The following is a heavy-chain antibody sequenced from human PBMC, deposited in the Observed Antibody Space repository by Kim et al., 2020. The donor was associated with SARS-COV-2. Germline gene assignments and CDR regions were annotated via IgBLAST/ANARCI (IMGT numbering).Heavy chain of an antibody. CDR2: IRTTGDNT. Sequence: GGSLRLSCSVSGFTFSSYAMSWVRQAPEKGLEWVSGIRTTGDNTYYADSVKGRFTISRDNSKNTLYLQMNSLRVEDTALYYCAKGRSGYSDFDWSFDKWGQGTLVTVSS. J-gene: IGHJ4*02. D-gene: IGHD5-12*01. CDR1: GFTFSSYA. V-gene: IGHV3-23*01. CDR3: AKGRSGYSDFDWSFDK.